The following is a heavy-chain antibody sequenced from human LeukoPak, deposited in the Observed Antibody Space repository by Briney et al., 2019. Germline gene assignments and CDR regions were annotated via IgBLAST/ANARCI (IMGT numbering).Heavy chain of an antibody. CDR3: ASWGAGGNS. CDR2: INPDGSGK. CDR1: GFTLSTYW. D-gene: IGHD3-16*01. Sequence: PGGSLRLSCAASGFTLSTYWMNWVRHVPATGLDRVANINPDGSGKRYVDSVKGLFTIARDNADNSLALQMNSLRAEDTAVYYCASWGAGGNSWGQGTLVTVSS. J-gene: IGHJ4*02. V-gene: IGHV3-7*01.